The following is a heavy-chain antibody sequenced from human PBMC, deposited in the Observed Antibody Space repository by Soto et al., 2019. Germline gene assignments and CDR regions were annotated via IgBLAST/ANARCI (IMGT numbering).Heavy chain of an antibody. Sequence: RPGGSLRLSCAVSGFSVRANYMSWVRQAPGKGLEWVSGINWNGGSTGYADSVKGRFTISRDNAKNSLYLQMNSLRAEDTALYYCARSGYSSSLIDYWGQGTLVTVSS. CDR3: ARSGYSSSLIDY. V-gene: IGHV3-20*04. CDR1: GFSVRANY. CDR2: INWNGGST. J-gene: IGHJ4*02. D-gene: IGHD6-13*01.